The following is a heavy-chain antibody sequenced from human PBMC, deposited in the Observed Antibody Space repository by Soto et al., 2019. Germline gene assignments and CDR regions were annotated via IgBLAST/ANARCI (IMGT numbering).Heavy chain of an antibody. J-gene: IGHJ4*02. CDR2: IYYSGST. CDR3: ARGDDWLFDY. D-gene: IGHD3-9*01. Sequence: SETLSLTCTVSGGSISSYYWSWIRQPPGKGLEWIGYIYYSGSTNYNPSLQSRVTISVDTSKNQFSLKLSSVTAADTAVYYCARGDDWLFDYWGQGTLVTVSS. CDR1: GGSISSYY. V-gene: IGHV4-59*01.